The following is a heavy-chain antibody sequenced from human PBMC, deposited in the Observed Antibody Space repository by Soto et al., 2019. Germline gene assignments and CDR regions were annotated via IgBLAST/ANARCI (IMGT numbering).Heavy chain of an antibody. Sequence: ESGPTLVNPTQTLTLTCTFSGFSLSTSGMCVSWIRQPPGKALEWLALIDWDDDKYYSTSLKTRLTISKDTSKNQVVLTMTNMDPVDTATYYCAREREYFDTLTGYRSSYGMDVWGQGT. V-gene: IGHV2-70*01. J-gene: IGHJ6*02. CDR2: IDWDDDK. CDR1: GFSLSTSGMC. D-gene: IGHD3-9*01. CDR3: AREREYFDTLTGYRSSYGMDV.